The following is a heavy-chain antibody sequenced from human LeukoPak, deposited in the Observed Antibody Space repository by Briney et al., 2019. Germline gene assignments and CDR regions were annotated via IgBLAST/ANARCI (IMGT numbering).Heavy chain of an antibody. D-gene: IGHD6-19*01. J-gene: IGHJ4*02. CDR1: GGSMSSTSHF. Sequence: PSETLSLTCAVSGGSMSSTSHFWAWIRQPPGKGLEWIASIYFGGTTYYNPSLKSRVTISVDKSKNQFSLKLSSVTAADTAVYYCARGDSGWAHPLDYWGQGTLVTVSS. CDR2: IYFGGTT. V-gene: IGHV4-39*07. CDR3: ARGDSGWAHPLDY.